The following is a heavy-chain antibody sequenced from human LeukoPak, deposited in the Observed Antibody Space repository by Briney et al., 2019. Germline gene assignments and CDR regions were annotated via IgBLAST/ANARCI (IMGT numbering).Heavy chain of an antibody. V-gene: IGHV4-4*02. CDR1: GGSISSSNW. D-gene: IGHD2-2*02. CDR2: IYHSGST. CDR3: ARGRIVGCSSTSCYMYYYYGMDV. J-gene: IGHJ6*02. Sequence: TSETLSLTCAVSGGSISSSNWWSWVRQPPGKGLEWIGEIYHSGSTNYNPSLKSRVTISVDTSKNQFSLKLSSVTAADTAVYYCARGRIVGCSSTSCYMYYYYGMDVWGQGTTVTVSS.